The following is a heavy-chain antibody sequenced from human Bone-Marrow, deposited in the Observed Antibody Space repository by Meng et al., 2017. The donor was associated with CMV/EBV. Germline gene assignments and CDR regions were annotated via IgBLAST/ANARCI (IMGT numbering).Heavy chain of an antibody. CDR2: INPSGGST. J-gene: IGHJ6*02. V-gene: IGHV1-46*01. CDR1: GYTFTSYY. CDR3: ATGTSWSSRGYNPSYYYYYGMDV. D-gene: IGHD5-24*01. Sequence: ASVKVSCKASGYTFTSYYMHWVRQAPGQGLEWMGIINPSGGSTSYAQKFQGRVTMTEDTSTDTAYMELSSLRSEDTAVYYCATGTSWSSRGYNPSYYYYYGMDVWGQGTTVTVSS.